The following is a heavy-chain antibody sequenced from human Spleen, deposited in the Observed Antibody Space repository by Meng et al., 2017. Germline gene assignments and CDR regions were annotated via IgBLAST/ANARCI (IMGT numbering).Heavy chain of an antibody. V-gene: IGHV1-3*01. CDR1: GYTFTSYP. J-gene: IGHJ4*02. D-gene: IGHD2-15*01. Sequence: ASVKVSCKASGYTFTSYPMHWVRQAPGQRLEWMGWINAANGNTKYSQKFQGRVTITTDTSATTDYMELSSLRSEDTAIYYCARDRSSGVYGHQKFDYWGQGTLVTVSS. CDR3: ARDRSSGVYGHQKFDY. CDR2: INAANGNT.